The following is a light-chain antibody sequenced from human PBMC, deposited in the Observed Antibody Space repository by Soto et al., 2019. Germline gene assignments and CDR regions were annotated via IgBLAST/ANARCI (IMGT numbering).Light chain of an antibody. CDR1: SNDVGGYNF. CDR3: SSYAGSYTLV. J-gene: IGLJ2*01. V-gene: IGLV2-11*01. CDR2: DVS. Sequence: QSALTQSRSVSGSPGQSVTISCTGTSNDVGGYNFVSWYQQHPGKVPKLFIYDVSRRPSGVPDRFSGSKSGNTASLTISGLQDEDEADYYCSSYAGSYTLVFGGGTKVTVL.